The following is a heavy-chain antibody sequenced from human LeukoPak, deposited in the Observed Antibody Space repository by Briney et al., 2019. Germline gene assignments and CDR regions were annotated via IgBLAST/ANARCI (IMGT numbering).Heavy chain of an antibody. CDR3: ARLGPYYDFWSGYLPVDY. CDR2: IYYSGST. Sequence: SETLSLTCTVSGGSISSSSYYWGWIRQPPGKGLEWIGSIYYSGSTYYNPSLKSRVTISVDTSKNQFSLKLSSVTAADTAVYYCARLGPYYDFWSGYLPVDYWGQGTLVTVSS. CDR1: GGSISSSSYY. J-gene: IGHJ4*02. V-gene: IGHV4-39*01. D-gene: IGHD3-3*01.